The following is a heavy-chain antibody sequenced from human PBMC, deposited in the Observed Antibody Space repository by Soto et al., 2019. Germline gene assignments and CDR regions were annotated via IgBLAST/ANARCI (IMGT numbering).Heavy chain of an antibody. CDR1: GYSFPNHW. CDR3: ARLSRGFWSGPDY. Sequence: GESLKISCEGVGYSFPNHWIAWVRQRPDKGLEWMGTIYPGDSDMRYSPSFRGQVTIPVDKSINTAYLQWDSLKASDTAKYYCARLSRGFWSGPDYWGQGALVTVSS. D-gene: IGHD3-3*01. J-gene: IGHJ4*02. CDR2: IYPGDSDM. V-gene: IGHV5-51*01.